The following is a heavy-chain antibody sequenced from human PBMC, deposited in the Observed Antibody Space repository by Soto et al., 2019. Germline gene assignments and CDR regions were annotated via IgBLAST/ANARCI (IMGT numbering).Heavy chain of an antibody. D-gene: IGHD3-3*01. Sequence: QVQLQESGPGLVKPSQTLSLTCTVSGGSISSGGYYWSWIRQHPGKGLEWIGYIDYSGSTYYNSSLKSRISMSIDTSENQFSLKLTSVTAAATLMYYAARVSNYDASGRYFFLGHGGAFDIWGQWAMVSASS. J-gene: IGHJ3*02. V-gene: IGHV4-31*03. CDR3: ARVSNYDASGRYFFLGHGGAFDI. CDR1: GGSISSGGYY. CDR2: IDYSGST.